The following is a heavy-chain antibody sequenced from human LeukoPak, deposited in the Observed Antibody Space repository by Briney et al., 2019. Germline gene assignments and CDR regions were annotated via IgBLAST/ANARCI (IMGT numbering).Heavy chain of an antibody. V-gene: IGHV1-58*01. Sequence: SVKVSCKASGFTFTSSAVQWVRQARGQRLEWIGWIVVGSGNTNYAQKFQERVTITRDMSTSTVYMELSSLRSEDTAVYYCAKDALRSDGWYFFDHWGQGTLVTVSS. D-gene: IGHD6-19*01. J-gene: IGHJ4*02. CDR1: GFTFTSSA. CDR3: AKDALRSDGWYFFDH. CDR2: IVVGSGNT.